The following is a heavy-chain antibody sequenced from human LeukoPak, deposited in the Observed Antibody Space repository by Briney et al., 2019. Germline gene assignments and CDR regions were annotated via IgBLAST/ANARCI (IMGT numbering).Heavy chain of an antibody. CDR2: ISAYNGNT. Sequence: ASVKVSCKASGYTFTSYGISWVRQAPGQGLEWMGWISAYNGNTNYAQKLQGRVTMTTDTSTGTAYMELRSLRSDDTAVYYCARDLPPEGIAAAGTFDYWGQGTLVTVSS. CDR3: ARDLPPEGIAAAGTFDY. V-gene: IGHV1-18*01. J-gene: IGHJ4*02. D-gene: IGHD6-13*01. CDR1: GYTFTSYG.